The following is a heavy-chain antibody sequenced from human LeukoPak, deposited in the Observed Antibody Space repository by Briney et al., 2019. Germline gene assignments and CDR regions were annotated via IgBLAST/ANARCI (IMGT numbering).Heavy chain of an antibody. CDR2: ISAYNGNT. V-gene: IGHV1-18*01. J-gene: IGHJ4*02. CDR3: ARSAGITMVRGGLDY. D-gene: IGHD3-10*01. Sequence: VASVKVSCKASGYTFTSYGISWVRQAPGQGLEWMGWISAYNGNTNYAQKLQGRVTMTTDTSTSTAYMELRSLRSDDTAVYYCARSAGITMVRGGLDYWGQGTLVTVSS. CDR1: GYTFTSYG.